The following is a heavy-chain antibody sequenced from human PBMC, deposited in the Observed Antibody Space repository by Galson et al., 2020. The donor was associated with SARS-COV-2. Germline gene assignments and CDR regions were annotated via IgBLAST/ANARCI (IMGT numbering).Heavy chain of an antibody. J-gene: IGHJ4*02. CDR1: GGSFSGYF. CDR2: VNHSGST. CDR3: ARGLDGTGKFNGWDY. D-gene: IGHD2-8*02. Sequence: SETLSLTCAVYGGSFSGYFWSWIRQPPGKGLEWIGEVNHSGSTNYNPSLKSRVTISVDTSKNQFSLKLSSVTAADTAVYYCARGLDGTGKFNGWDYWGQGTLVTVSS. V-gene: IGHV4-34*01.